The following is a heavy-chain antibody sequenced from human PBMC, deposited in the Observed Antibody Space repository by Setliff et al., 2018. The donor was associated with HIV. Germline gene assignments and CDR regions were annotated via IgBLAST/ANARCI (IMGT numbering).Heavy chain of an antibody. J-gene: IGHJ4*02. V-gene: IGHV4-59*01. CDR3: ARSLGTIWGYDY. CDR2: IYSSGST. CDR1: GGSISSYY. D-gene: IGHD3-9*01. Sequence: SETLSLTCTVSGGSISSYYWSWIRQPPGKGLEWIGYIYSSGSTNYNPSLKSRVTISVDTSKNQFSLNLSSATAADTAVYYCARSLGTIWGYDYWGQGTLVTVSS.